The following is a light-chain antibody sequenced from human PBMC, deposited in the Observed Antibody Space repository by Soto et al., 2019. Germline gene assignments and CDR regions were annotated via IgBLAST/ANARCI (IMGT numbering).Light chain of an antibody. V-gene: IGLV1-40*01. CDR3: QSYDSSLSVV. CDR1: SSNIGAGYD. J-gene: IGLJ2*01. Sequence: QSALTQPPSVSGAPGQRVTISCTGSSSNIGAGYDVHWYQQLPGTAPKLLIYGNSNRPSGVPDRFSGSKSGNSASLAITGLQDEDEADYYCQSYDSSLSVVFGGGTKLTVL. CDR2: GNS.